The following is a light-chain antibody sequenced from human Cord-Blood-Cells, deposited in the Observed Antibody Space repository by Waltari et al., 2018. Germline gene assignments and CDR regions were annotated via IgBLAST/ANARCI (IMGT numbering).Light chain of an antibody. CDR1: SSDVGGYNH. CDR2: AVS. Sequence: QSALTQPASVSGSPGQSITISCTGPSSDVGGYNHASWYQQHPGKAPKLMIYAVSNRPSGVSNRFSGSKSGNTASLTISGLQAEDEADYYCSSYTSSSTWVFGGGTKLTVL. V-gene: IGLV2-14*03. J-gene: IGLJ3*02. CDR3: SSYTSSSTWV.